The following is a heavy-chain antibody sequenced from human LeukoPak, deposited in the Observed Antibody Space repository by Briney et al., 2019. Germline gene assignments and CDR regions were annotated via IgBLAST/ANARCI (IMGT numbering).Heavy chain of an antibody. V-gene: IGHV3-21*01. J-gene: IGHJ6*03. D-gene: IGHD2-2*01. CDR2: ISSSGSDM. CDR1: GFSFSSYS. CDR3: ARDPRVVVPAYFYHYYMDV. Sequence: GGSLRLSCAATGFSFSSYSMNWVRLAPGKGLDWVSSISSSGSDMYYADSVRGRFIISRDNARNSLLLQMNSLRAEDTAVYFCARDPRVVVPAYFYHYYMDVWGKGTTVTVSS.